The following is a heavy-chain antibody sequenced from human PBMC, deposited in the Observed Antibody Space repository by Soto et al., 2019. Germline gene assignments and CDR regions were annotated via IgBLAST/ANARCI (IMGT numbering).Heavy chain of an antibody. Sequence: QVQLVQSGAEVKKPGASVKVSCKASGYTFSSHAMHWVRQAPGQRLEWMGWINAGNGNTKYSQKFQGRVTITRDTYASTAYMELSSLRSEDTAVYYCARDRSASSAWYNYWGQGTLVTVSS. J-gene: IGHJ4*02. CDR1: GYTFSSHA. V-gene: IGHV1-3*01. CDR2: INAGNGNT. D-gene: IGHD6-13*01. CDR3: ARDRSASSAWYNY.